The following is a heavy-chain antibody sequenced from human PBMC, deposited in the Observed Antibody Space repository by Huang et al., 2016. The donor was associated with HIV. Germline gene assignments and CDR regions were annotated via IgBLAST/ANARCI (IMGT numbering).Heavy chain of an antibody. D-gene: IGHD5-12*01. J-gene: IGHJ4*02. CDR3: ARGNFIGGNGYNYGLGN. CDR2: IRGGGCIS. CDR1: GLTFSTYV. Sequence: EVQLLESGGGWVQPGGSLRLSCAASGLTFSTYVSSWVRQAPGEGLEWGSGIRGGGCISYYADSVKGRFNISRDNSKNTVYLQMISLRAEDTAVYYCARGNFIGGNGYNYGLGNWGQGTLVTVSS. V-gene: IGHV3-23*01.